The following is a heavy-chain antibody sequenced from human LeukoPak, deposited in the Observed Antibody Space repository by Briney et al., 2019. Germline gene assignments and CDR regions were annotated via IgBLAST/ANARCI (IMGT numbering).Heavy chain of an antibody. CDR3: ARGLTIVVAGTGDY. V-gene: IGHV3-7*03. J-gene: IGHJ4*02. CDR1: GFAFSAYW. CDR2: IKQDGSIS. Sequence: GGSLRLSCAASGFAFSAYWMSWARLAPGRGLEWVANIKQDGSISQYVDSVKGRFTISRDNAKNSLYLQMSSLSAEDTALYHCARGLTIVVAGTGDYWGQGTLVTVSS. D-gene: IGHD6-19*01.